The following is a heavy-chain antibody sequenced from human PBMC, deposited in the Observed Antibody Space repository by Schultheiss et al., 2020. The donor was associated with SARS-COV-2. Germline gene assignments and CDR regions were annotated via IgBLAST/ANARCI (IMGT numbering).Heavy chain of an antibody. CDR2: IYQAGST. J-gene: IGHJ6*02. CDR3: ARVPHDCSSTSCYGMDV. D-gene: IGHD2-2*01. Sequence: SETLSLTCTVSGGSVSRGGNYWSWIRHRPGKGLEWIGYIYQAGSTYYNPSLKSRVTISVDTSKNQFSLKLTSVTAADTAVYYCARVPHDCSSTSCYGMDVWGQGTTVTVSS. V-gene: IGHV4-30-4*08. CDR1: GGSVSRGGNY.